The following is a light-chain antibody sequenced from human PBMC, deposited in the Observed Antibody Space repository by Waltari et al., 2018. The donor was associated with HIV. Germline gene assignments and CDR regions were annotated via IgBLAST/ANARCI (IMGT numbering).Light chain of an antibody. CDR2: DGS. J-gene: IGLJ1*01. V-gene: IGLV2-11*01. Sequence: QSALPQPRSVSGSPGQSVTISCTGTSSDVGGYKYVDWYQQHPGKAPKLMIYDGSKRPSGVPDRFSGSKSGNTASLTISGLQAEDEADYYCCSYAGSYNYVFGTGTKVTVL. CDR1: SSDVGGYKY. CDR3: CSYAGSYNYV.